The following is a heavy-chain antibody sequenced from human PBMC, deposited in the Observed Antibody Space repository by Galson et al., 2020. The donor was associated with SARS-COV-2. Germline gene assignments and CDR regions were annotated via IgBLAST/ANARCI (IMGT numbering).Heavy chain of an antibody. V-gene: IGHV4-4*07. CDR2: IHTSGTT. CDR3: VREGSTWRPFDY. D-gene: IGHD6-13*01. Sequence: SITVVVAAGTNKSDFWSWIRQPAGKGLEWIGRIHTSGTTNYSPSLKSRVTMSVDTSKRQFSLKLSSVTAADTALYYCVREGSTWRPFDYWGQGTLVTVSS. CDR1: AGTNKSDF. J-gene: IGHJ4*02.